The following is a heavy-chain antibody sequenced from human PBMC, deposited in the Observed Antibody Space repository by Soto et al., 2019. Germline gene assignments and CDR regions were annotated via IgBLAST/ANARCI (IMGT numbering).Heavy chain of an antibody. CDR1: GFTFTNAW. CDR3: TTGPNLRPLAAFDI. CDR2: IKSKSDGGTI. J-gene: IGHJ3*02. Sequence: GGSLRLSCAASGFTFTNAWMTWVSQGPGKGLEWVGRIKSKSDGGTIDYAAPVKGRFTISRDDSKNTLYLQMNSLKTEDTAVYYCTTGPNLRPLAAFDIWGQGTVVTVS. V-gene: IGHV3-15*01.